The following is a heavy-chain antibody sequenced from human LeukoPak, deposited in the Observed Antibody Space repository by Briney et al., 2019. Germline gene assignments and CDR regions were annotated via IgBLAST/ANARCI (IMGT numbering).Heavy chain of an antibody. V-gene: IGHV4-4*02. CDR3: ARSSSGWYYYMDV. D-gene: IGHD6-19*01. Sequence: SETLSLTCAVSGGSISSSNWWSWVRQPPGKGLEWIGEIYHSGSTNYNPSLKSRVTISVDKSKNQFSLKLSSVTAADTAVYYCARSSSGWYYYMDVWGKGTTVTVSS. CDR2: IYHSGST. CDR1: GGSISSSNW. J-gene: IGHJ6*03.